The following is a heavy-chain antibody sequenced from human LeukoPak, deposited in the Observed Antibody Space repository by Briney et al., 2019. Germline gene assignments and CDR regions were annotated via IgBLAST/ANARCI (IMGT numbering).Heavy chain of an antibody. J-gene: IGHJ2*01. Sequence: GGSLRLSCAASGFTFSNAWMSWVRQAPGKGLEWVGRIKSKSNGETTDDAAPVKGRFTISRDDSKNMLYLQMNSLKTEDTAVYYCTTGRDGNGSWRYFDLWGRGTLVTVSS. CDR2: IKSKSNGETT. CDR3: TTGRDGNGSWRYFDL. D-gene: IGHD2-8*01. V-gene: IGHV3-15*01. CDR1: GFTFSNAW.